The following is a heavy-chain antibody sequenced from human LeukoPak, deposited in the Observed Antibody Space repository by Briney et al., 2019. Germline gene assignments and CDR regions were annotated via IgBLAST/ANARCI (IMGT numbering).Heavy chain of an antibody. V-gene: IGHV3-74*01. CDR3: VRAWDY. CDR2: ISPDGSIT. J-gene: IGHJ4*02. CDR1: ASTFSDYW. Sequence: GGSLRLSCVVSASTFSDYWMQWSRKPPGKGLVWVSRISPDGSITDFADSVKGRFAISRDNAKSTVFLQMNSLRAEDTALYYCVRAWDYWGQGSLVTVSS.